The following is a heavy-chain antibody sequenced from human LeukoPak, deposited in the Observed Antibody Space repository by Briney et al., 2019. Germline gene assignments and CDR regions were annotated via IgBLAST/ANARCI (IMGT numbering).Heavy chain of an antibody. D-gene: IGHD3-16*02. CDR2: INSDGSST. Sequence: GGSLRLSCAASGFTFSSYWMHWVRQAPGKGLVWVSRINSDGSSTSYADSVKGRFTISRDNAKNTLYLQMNSLRAEDTAVYYCAREAYYDYVWGSYRLPDCWGQGTLVTVSS. CDR3: AREAYYDYVWGSYRLPDC. CDR1: GFTFSSYW. J-gene: IGHJ4*02. V-gene: IGHV3-74*01.